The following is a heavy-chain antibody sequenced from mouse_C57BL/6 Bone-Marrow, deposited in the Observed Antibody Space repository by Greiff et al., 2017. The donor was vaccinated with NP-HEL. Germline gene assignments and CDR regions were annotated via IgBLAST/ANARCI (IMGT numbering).Heavy chain of an antibody. J-gene: IGHJ1*03. D-gene: IGHD1-1*01. CDR2: ISNLAYSI. Sequence: EVMLVESGGGLVQPGGSLKLSCAASGFTFSDYGMAWVRQAPRKGPEWVAFISNLAYSIYYADTVTGRFTISRENAKNTLYLEMSSLRSEDTAMYYCARHVGRLTTSRTYVDVWGTGTTVTVSS. V-gene: IGHV5-15*01. CDR1: GFTFSDYG. CDR3: ARHVGRLTTSRTYVDV.